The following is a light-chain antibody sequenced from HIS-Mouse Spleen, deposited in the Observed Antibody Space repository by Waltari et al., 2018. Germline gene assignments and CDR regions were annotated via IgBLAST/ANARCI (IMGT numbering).Light chain of an antibody. CDR3: CSYAGSSTWV. CDR1: SSDVGRDNL. V-gene: IGLV2-23*01. J-gene: IGLJ3*02. CDR2: EGS. Sequence: QSALTQPASASGPPGQSITISCPGTSSDVGRDNLVSWYQQHPGKAPKLMIYEGSKRPSGVSNRFSGSKSGNTASLTISGLQAEDEADYYCCSYAGSSTWVFGGGTKLTVL.